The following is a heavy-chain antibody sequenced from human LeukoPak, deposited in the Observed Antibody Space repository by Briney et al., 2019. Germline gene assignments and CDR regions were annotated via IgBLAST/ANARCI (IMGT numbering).Heavy chain of an antibody. Sequence: SETLSLTCTVSGGSISIYDWSWIRQPPGKGLEWIGYIYYSGSTNYNPSLKRPVTISVDTSKNQFSLKKGYVTTADTAVYYCASGDRLYSSSWYKWGQGTLVTVSS. CDR2: IYYSGST. J-gene: IGHJ4*02. CDR3: ASGDRLYSSSWYK. V-gene: IGHV4-59*01. CDR1: GGSISIYD. D-gene: IGHD6-13*01.